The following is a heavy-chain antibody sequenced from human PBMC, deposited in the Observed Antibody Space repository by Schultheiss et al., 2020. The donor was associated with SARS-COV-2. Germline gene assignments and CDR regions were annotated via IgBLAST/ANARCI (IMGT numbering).Heavy chain of an antibody. CDR3: ARSAGIAAAGGAFDY. D-gene: IGHD6-13*01. V-gene: IGHV1-18*01. CDR2: ISAYNGNT. Sequence: ASVKVSCKASGGTFSSYAITWVRQAPGQGLEWMGWISAYNGNTNYAQKLQGRVTMTRDTSTSTVYMELSSLRSEDTAVYYCARSAGIAAAGGAFDYWGQGTLVTVSS. J-gene: IGHJ4*02. CDR1: GGTFSSYA.